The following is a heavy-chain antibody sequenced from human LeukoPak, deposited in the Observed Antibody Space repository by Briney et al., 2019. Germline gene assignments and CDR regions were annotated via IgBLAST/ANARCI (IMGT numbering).Heavy chain of an antibody. J-gene: IGHJ6*03. CDR2: INHSGST. CDR3: ARAREQWLEGYYYYIDV. Sequence: SETLSPTCTVSGGSISSYYWGWIRHPAGKGLEWIGEINHSGSTNYNPSLKSRVTISVDTSKNQFSLKLSSVTAADTAVYYCARAREQWLEGYYYYIDVWGKGTTVTISS. D-gene: IGHD6-19*01. CDR1: GGSISSYY. V-gene: IGHV4-34*01.